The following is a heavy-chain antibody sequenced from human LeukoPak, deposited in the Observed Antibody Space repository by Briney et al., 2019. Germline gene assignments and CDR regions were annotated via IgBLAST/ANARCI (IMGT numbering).Heavy chain of an antibody. J-gene: IGHJ3*02. D-gene: IGHD6-19*01. CDR1: GFTFGYYE. V-gene: IGHV3-48*03. CDR3: ASVTIAVADDDAFDI. CDR2: IKSSVSGI. Sequence: GGSLRLSCATSGFTFGYYEMNWVRQAPGEGLEWVSYIKSSVSGIYYADSVKGRFTISRDNAKNSLYLQMNSLRAEDTAVYYCASVTIAVADDDAFDIWGQGTMVTVSS.